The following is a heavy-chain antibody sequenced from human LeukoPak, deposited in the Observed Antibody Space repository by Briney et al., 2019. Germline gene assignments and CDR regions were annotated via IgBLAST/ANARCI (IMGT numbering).Heavy chain of an antibody. CDR2: IYYSGST. D-gene: IGHD4-17*01. CDR1: GGSISSSSYY. CDR3: ARGGTVIPVGYFDL. J-gene: IGHJ2*01. V-gene: IGHV4-39*01. Sequence: SETLSLTCTVSGGSISSSSYYWGWIRQPPGKGLEWIGSIYYSGSTYYNPSLKSRVTISVDTSKNQFSLKLSSVTTADTAVYYCARGGTVIPVGYFDLWGRGTLVTVSS.